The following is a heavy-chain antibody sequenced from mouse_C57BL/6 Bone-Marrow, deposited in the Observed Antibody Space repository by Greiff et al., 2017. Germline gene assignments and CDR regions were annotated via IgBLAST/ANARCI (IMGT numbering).Heavy chain of an antibody. D-gene: IGHD1-1*01. Sequence: DVKLQESGPGLVKPSQSLSLTCSVTGYSITSGYYWNWIRQFPGNKLEWMGYISYDGSNNYNPSLKNRISITRDTSKNQFFLELNSVTTEDTATYYCARFIGDYWGQGTTLTVSS. CDR1: GYSITSGYY. CDR3: ARFIGDY. V-gene: IGHV3-6*01. J-gene: IGHJ2*01. CDR2: ISYDGSN.